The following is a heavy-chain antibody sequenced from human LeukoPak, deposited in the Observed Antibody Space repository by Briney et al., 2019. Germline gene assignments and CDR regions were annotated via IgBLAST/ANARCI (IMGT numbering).Heavy chain of an antibody. Sequence: KPSETLSLTCTVSGGSISSYYWSWIRQSPGKGLEWIGYVHYSGSTNYNPSLKSRVTMSVDTSKNQFSLNLSSVTAADTAVYYCASGYSGYDFDYWGQGTLVTVSS. J-gene: IGHJ4*02. CDR1: GGSISSYY. CDR3: ASGYSGYDFDY. D-gene: IGHD5-12*01. CDR2: VHYSGST. V-gene: IGHV4-59*08.